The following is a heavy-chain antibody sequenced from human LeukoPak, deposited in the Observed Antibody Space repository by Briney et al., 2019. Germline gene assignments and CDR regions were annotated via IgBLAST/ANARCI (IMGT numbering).Heavy chain of an antibody. CDR2: IYPGDSDT. CDR1: GYSFTKYW. V-gene: IGHV5-51*01. J-gene: IGHJ6*03. D-gene: IGHD4-23*01. CDR3: ARHRGLGGNKGTGYYMDV. Sequence: GESLKISCRGSGYSFTKYWIGWVRQMPGKGLEWMGIIYPGDSDTGYSPSFQGQVTISADKSISTAYLQWSSLKASDTAMYYCARHRGLGGNKGTGYYMDVWGKGTTVTISS.